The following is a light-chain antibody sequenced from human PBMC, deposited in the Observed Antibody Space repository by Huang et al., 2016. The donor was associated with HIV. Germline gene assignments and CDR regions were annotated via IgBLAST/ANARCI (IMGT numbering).Light chain of an antibody. CDR1: RSLSST. J-gene: IGKJ1*01. CDR2: GTS. V-gene: IGKV3-15*01. Sequence: EVVMTQSPVTLSVSPGERATLSCRASRSLSSTLAWYQQKLGQAPRLLIYGTSTRATGIPARFSGTWSGTEFTLTISSLQSEDFAVYYCQQYNNWPPAFGQGTKVEIK. CDR3: QQYNNWPPA.